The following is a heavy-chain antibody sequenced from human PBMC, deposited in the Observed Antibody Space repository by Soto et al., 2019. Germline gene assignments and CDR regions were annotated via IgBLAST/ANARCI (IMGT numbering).Heavy chain of an antibody. Sequence: GGSLRLSCTGSGFTFNTYALHWVRQAPGKGLEWVAVISSDGRNKNYAASVKGRFTISRENSKNTMSLEMDSLQPGDTAIYYCARDFYDGYTYGPGDYWGQGALVTVS. J-gene: IGHJ4*02. V-gene: IGHV3-30*04. CDR1: GFTFNTYA. CDR3: ARDFYDGYTYGPGDY. D-gene: IGHD5-18*01. CDR2: ISSDGRNK.